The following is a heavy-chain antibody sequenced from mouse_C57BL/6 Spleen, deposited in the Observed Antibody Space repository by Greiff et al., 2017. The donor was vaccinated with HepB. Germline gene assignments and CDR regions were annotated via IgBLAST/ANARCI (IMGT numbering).Heavy chain of an antibody. CDR3: ARRGYYGNYDAMDY. CDR1: GYTFTSYW. Sequence: QVQLKQPGAELVMPGASVKLSCKASGYTFTSYWMHWVKQRPGQGLEWIGEIDPSDSYTNYNQKFKGKSTLTVDKSSSTAYMQLSSLTSEDSAVYYCARRGYYGNYDAMDYWGQGTSVTVSS. V-gene: IGHV1-69*01. D-gene: IGHD2-1*01. CDR2: IDPSDSYT. J-gene: IGHJ4*01.